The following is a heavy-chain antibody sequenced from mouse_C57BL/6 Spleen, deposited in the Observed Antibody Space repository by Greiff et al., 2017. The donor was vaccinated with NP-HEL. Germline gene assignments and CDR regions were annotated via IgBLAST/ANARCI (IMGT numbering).Heavy chain of an antibody. CDR3: ARGADYYGSSFYFDY. CDR2: IWSGGST. CDR1: GFSLTSYS. D-gene: IGHD1-1*01. Sequence: QVQLQQSGPGLVQPSQSLSITCTVSGFSLTSYSVHWVRQSPGKGLEWLGVIWSGGSTDYNAAFISRLSISKDNSKSQVFFKMNSLQADDTAIYYCARGADYYGSSFYFDYWGQGTTLTVSS. V-gene: IGHV2-2*01. J-gene: IGHJ2*01.